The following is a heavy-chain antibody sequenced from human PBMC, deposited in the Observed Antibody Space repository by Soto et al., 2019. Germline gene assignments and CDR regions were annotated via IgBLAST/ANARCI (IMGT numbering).Heavy chain of an antibody. J-gene: IGHJ4*02. CDR3: ARDDQSCHYGTCSWHFNY. CDR2: VYYSGIT. D-gene: IGHD2-15*01. V-gene: IGHV4-59*01. Sequence: PSATRSLTCTGSGGSISANYWSWIRQSPGKGLEWIGYVYYSGITVYNPSLKSRVSISADTSKNQFSLRLSSVTAADTAVYYCARDDQSCHYGTCSWHFNYWGQGALVTVSS. CDR1: GGSISANY.